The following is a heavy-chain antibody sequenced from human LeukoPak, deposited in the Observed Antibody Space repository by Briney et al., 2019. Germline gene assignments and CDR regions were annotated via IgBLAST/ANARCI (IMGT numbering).Heavy chain of an antibody. D-gene: IGHD4-17*01. CDR3: ARGQTTVTN. Sequence: GGSVRLSCAACGFTFSSYWMSWVRQAPGKGLEWVAHIKQEGSEKYYVESVKGRFTISRDNAKNSLYLQMNSLRAEDTAVYFCARGQTTVTNWGQGALVPVSS. J-gene: IGHJ4*02. V-gene: IGHV3-7*03. CDR1: GFTFSSYW. CDR2: IKQEGSEK.